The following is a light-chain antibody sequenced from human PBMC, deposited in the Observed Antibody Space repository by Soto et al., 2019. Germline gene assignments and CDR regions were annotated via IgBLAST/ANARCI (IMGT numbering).Light chain of an antibody. V-gene: IGKV1D-16*01. CDR3: QQYDDYPLT. J-gene: IGKJ4*01. Sequence: DIHMTQSPSSLSTSVGDRVIITCRASQDIHNRLVWYQQKPEKSRKSLIYRASNLQSGVPSRFIGSGSGTEFTLTINNLQPEDFATYFCQQYDDYPLTFGGGTKVEIK. CDR2: RAS. CDR1: QDIHNR.